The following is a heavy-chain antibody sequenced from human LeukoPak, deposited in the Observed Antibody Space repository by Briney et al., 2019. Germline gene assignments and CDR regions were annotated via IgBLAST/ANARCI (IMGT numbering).Heavy chain of an antibody. Sequence: GGSLTLSCAASGFTFSSYWMSWVRQPPGKGLEWVGNIKQDGSKTYYVDSVNGRFTISRDNAKNSLYLQMSSLRAEDTAVYYCARNSSSRKPYFDYWGQGTLVTVSS. V-gene: IGHV3-7*01. J-gene: IGHJ4*02. CDR2: IKQDGSKT. CDR1: GFTFSSYW. CDR3: ARNSSSRKPYFDY. D-gene: IGHD6-13*01.